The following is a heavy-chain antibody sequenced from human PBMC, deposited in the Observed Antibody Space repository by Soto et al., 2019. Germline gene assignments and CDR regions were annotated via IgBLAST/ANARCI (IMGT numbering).Heavy chain of an antibody. CDR2: ISAYNGNT. D-gene: IGHD6-6*01. J-gene: IGHJ6*02. Sequence: ASVKVSCKASGYTFTSYGISWVRQAPGQGLEWMGWISAYNGNTNYAQKLQGRVTMTTDTSTSTAYMELRSLRSDDTAVYYCAREASSSSSFLYHGMDVWGRGTTVTVSS. CDR3: AREASSSSSFLYHGMDV. CDR1: GYTFTSYG. V-gene: IGHV1-18*04.